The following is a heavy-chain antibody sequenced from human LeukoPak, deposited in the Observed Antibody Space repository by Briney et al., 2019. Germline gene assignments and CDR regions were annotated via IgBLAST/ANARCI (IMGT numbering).Heavy chain of an antibody. D-gene: IGHD4-17*01. V-gene: IGHV4-39*07. CDR2: VYYSGNT. CDR1: GGSITSSSYY. CDR3: TREYGFMTTVFHAFDI. J-gene: IGHJ3*02. Sequence: NPSETLSLTCTVSGGSITSSSYYWGWIRQPPGKGLEWIGSVYYSGNTYYNSSLKSRATISVDTSKNQFSLKLSSVTAADTAIYYCTREYGFMTTVFHAFDIWGQGTMVTVSS.